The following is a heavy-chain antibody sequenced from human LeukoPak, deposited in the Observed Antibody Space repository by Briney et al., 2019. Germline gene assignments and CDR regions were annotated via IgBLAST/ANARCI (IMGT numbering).Heavy chain of an antibody. J-gene: IGHJ3*02. CDR3: ARGGEYAFDI. CDR2: IYYSGST. CDR1: GGFISSGGYY. V-gene: IGHV4-31*03. D-gene: IGHD3-16*01. Sequence: PSETLSLTCTVSGGFISSGGYYWSWIRQHPGKGLEWIGYIYYSGSTYYNPSLKSRVTISVDTSKNQFSLKLSSVTAADTAVYYCARGGEYAFDIWGQGTMVTVSS.